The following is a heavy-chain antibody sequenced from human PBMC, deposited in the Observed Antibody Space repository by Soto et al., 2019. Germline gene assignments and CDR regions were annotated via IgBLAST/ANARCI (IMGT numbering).Heavy chain of an antibody. J-gene: IGHJ4*02. CDR3: AKGTDYDILTGYSAFDY. CDR2: ISGSGGST. CDR1: GFTFSSYA. Sequence: GGSLRLSCAASGFTFSSYAMSWVRQAPGKGLEWVSAISGSGGSTYYADSVKGRFTISRDNSKNTLYLQMNSLRAEDTAVYYCAKGTDYDILTGYSAFDYWGQGTLVPVSS. V-gene: IGHV3-23*01. D-gene: IGHD3-9*01.